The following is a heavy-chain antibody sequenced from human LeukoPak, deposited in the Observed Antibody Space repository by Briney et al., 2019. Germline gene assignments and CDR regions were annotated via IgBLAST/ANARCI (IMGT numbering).Heavy chain of an antibody. J-gene: IGHJ4*02. Sequence: QPGGSLRLSCAASGFTFNTYALSWVRQSPGKGLEWVSAIGGNSGTTYYAESVRGRFTISRDNSKSTLYLQMNSQRAEDTAVYYCAKGSSYSGNLVDYWGQGNLVTVSS. CDR1: GFTFNTYA. V-gene: IGHV3-23*01. D-gene: IGHD1-26*01. CDR3: AKGSSYSGNLVDY. CDR2: IGGNSGTT.